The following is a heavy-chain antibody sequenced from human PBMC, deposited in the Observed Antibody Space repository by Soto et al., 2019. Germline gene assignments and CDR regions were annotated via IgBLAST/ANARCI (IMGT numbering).Heavy chain of an antibody. V-gene: IGHV3-15*01. Sequence: GGSLRLSCAASGFTFTNAWMSWVRQAPGKGLEWVGRIKSKTDGGTTDYAAPVKGRFTISRDDSKNTLYLQMNSLKTEDTAVYYCTAARGTYGAEYFQHWGQGTLVTVSS. J-gene: IGHJ1*01. CDR1: GFTFTNAW. CDR3: TAARGTYGAEYFQH. D-gene: IGHD4-17*01. CDR2: IKSKTDGGTT.